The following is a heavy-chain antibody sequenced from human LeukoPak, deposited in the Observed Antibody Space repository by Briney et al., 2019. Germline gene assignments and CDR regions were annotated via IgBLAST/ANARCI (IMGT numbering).Heavy chain of an antibody. CDR2: IYYSGST. CDR3: ARDYGWFDP. CDR1: GGSISSYY. J-gene: IGHJ5*02. D-gene: IGHD4-17*01. Sequence: SETLSLTCTVSGGSISSYYWSWIRQHAGKGLEWIGYIYYSGSTYYNPSLKGRVTISVDTSKNQFSLKLSSVTAADAAVYYCARDYGWFDPWGQGTLVTVSS. V-gene: IGHV4-59*06.